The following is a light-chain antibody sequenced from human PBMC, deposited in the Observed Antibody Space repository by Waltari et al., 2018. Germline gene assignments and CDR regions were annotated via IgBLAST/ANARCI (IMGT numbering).Light chain of an antibody. V-gene: IGKV4-1*01. J-gene: IGKJ1*01. CDR2: VAS. CDR3: QQGSRRRT. Sequence: EIVLTQSPDPLAVSLCERATMHCNSSQSVLYNSNDKNYSAWYQQNPGQPPKLLIYVASTRQCMVPDRFSGSGAATDCTLTISILQAEDVAVYCCQQGSRRRTFGQGTKVEI. CDR1: QSVLYNSNDKNY.